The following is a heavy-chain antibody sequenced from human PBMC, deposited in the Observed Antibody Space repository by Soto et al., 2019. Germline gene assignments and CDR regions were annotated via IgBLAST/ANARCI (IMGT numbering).Heavy chain of an antibody. Sequence: GGSLRLSCAASGFTFSSYAMSWVRQAPGKGLEWVSAISGSGGSTYYADSVKGRFTISRDNSKNTLYLQMNSLRAEDTAVYYCAKGGIEASQDNNWFAPWGQGTLVTVSS. CDR2: ISGSGGST. CDR1: GFTFSSYA. V-gene: IGHV3-23*01. D-gene: IGHD6-6*01. J-gene: IGHJ5*02. CDR3: AKGGIEASQDNNWFAP.